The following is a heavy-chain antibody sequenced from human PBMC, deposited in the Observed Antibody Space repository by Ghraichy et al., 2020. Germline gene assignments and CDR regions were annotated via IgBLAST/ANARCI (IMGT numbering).Heavy chain of an antibody. CDR3: ASDYCSSTSCSSYYYYYAMVV. CDR2: TYYSGTT. CDR1: GGSVNSGSYY. V-gene: IGHV4-61*01. Sequence: SETLSLTCTVSGGSVNSGSYYWSWIRQPPGKGLEWIAYTYYSGTTNYNPSLKSRVTISVDTSKNQFSLKLTSVTAADTAVYYCASDYCSSTSCSSYYYYYAMVVWGQGTTVTASS. J-gene: IGHJ6*02. D-gene: IGHD2-2*01.